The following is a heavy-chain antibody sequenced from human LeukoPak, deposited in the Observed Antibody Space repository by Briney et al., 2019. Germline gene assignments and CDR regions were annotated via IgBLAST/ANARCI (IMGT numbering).Heavy chain of an antibody. CDR3: AREKWYYYYGMDV. J-gene: IGHJ6*02. CDR1: GFTFSSYW. D-gene: IGHD1-26*01. V-gene: IGHV3-7*01. CDR2: IKQDGSEK. Sequence: PGGSLRLSCAASGFTFSSYWMSWVRQAPGKGLEGVASIKQDGSEKYYVDSVKGRFTISRDNAKNSLYLQMNSLRAEDTAVYYCAREKWYYYYGMDVWGQGTTVTVSS.